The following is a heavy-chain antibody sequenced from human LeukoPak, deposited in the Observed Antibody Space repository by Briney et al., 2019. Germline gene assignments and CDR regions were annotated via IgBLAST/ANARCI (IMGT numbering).Heavy chain of an antibody. Sequence: GGSLRLSCAASGFNFDDFSMTGVRQAPGRGLEWVCRTNCTGRSPTYANSVKDRFTISTYNAKNTLNLQMTSLRAEDTALYYCATDLSAGTVNWFDPRGQGTLVTVSS. V-gene: IGHV3-20*04. CDR2: TNCTGRSP. D-gene: IGHD6-13*01. J-gene: IGHJ5*02. CDR1: GFNFDDFS. CDR3: ATDLSAGTVNWFDP.